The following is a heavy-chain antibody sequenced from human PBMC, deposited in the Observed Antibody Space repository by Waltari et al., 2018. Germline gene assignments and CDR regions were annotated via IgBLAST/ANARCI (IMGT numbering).Heavy chain of an antibody. CDR2: IYSGGRT. CDR3: ARFGLALDL. J-gene: IGHJ3*01. CDR1: KFTVTKHA. D-gene: IGHD3-16*01. Sequence: EVQLLESGGGLVQPGGFLRLSCAASKFTVTKHAMSWVRQAPGKGLEWVSVIYSGGRTDFGDSVKGRFTMSRDDSKNTVYLQMNSLRPEDTALYYCARFGLALDLWGQGTMVTVSS. V-gene: IGHV3-23*03.